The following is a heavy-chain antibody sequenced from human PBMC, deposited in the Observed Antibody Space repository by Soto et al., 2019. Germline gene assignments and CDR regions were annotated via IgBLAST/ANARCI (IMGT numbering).Heavy chain of an antibody. D-gene: IGHD6-6*01. V-gene: IGHV4-30-2*01. J-gene: IGHJ3*02. Sequence: QLQLQESGSGLVKPSQTLSLTCAFSGSSIISGGYSWCWIRQPPGKGLEWIGYIYHSGSTYYNPSLNSRVTISVDRSKNQFSLKLSSVTAADTAVYYCARVGSSPWGAFDIWGQGTMVTVSS. CDR1: GSSIISGGYS. CDR3: ARVGSSPWGAFDI. CDR2: IYHSGST.